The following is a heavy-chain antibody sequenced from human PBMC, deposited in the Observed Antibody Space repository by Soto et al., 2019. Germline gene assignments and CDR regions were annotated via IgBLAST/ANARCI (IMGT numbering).Heavy chain of an antibody. Sequence: ASVKVSCKASGYTFTSYGISWVRQAPGQGLEWMGWISAYNGNTNYAQKLQGRVTMTTDTSTSTAYMELRSLRSDDTAVYYCARVLSMTGTTGAFDSWGQGTMVTFSS. CDR3: ARVLSMTGTTGAFDS. V-gene: IGHV1-18*01. CDR1: GYTFTSYG. CDR2: ISAYNGNT. D-gene: IGHD1-7*01. J-gene: IGHJ3*02.